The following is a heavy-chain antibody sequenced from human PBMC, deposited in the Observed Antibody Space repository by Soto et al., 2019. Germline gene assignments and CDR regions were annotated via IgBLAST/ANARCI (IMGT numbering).Heavy chain of an antibody. CDR1: GFTFSSYA. V-gene: IGHV3-23*01. Sequence: PGGSLRLSCAASGFTFSSYAMSWVRQAPGKGLEWVSAISGSGGSTYYADSVKGRFTISRDNSKNTLYLQMNSLRAEDTAVYYCAKDLQQWLVLRAPVDYWGQGTLVTVSS. CDR2: ISGSGGST. D-gene: IGHD6-19*01. J-gene: IGHJ4*02. CDR3: AKDLQQWLVLRAPVDY.